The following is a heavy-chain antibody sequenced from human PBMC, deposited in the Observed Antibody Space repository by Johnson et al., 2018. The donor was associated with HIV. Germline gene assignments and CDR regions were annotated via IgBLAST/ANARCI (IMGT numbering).Heavy chain of an antibody. CDR3: ARGYYYDSSGSDDAFDI. Sequence: QVQLVESGGGVAQPGRSLRLSCAASGFTFSFYAMHWVRQAPGKGLEWVALILYDGSNKYYADYVKGRFTISRDNSKNKLSLQMNSLRAEDTAVYYCARGYYYDSSGSDDAFDIWGQGTMVTVSS. J-gene: IGHJ3*02. V-gene: IGHV3-30-3*01. CDR1: GFTFSFYA. D-gene: IGHD3-22*01. CDR2: ILYDGSNK.